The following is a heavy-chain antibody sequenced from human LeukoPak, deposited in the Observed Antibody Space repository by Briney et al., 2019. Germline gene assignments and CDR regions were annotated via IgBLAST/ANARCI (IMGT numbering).Heavy chain of an antibody. CDR2: INYNGESI. CDR1: GFTFSSYE. V-gene: IGHV3-48*03. Sequence: PGGSLRLSCAASGFTFSSYEMNWVRQAPGKGLEWLSYINYNGESIYYADSVKGRFTVSRYNARGSLYLQMNSLRGEDTAFYYCARRATVTYHGMDVWGQGTTVTVSS. CDR3: ARRATVTYHGMDV. J-gene: IGHJ6*02. D-gene: IGHD4-17*01.